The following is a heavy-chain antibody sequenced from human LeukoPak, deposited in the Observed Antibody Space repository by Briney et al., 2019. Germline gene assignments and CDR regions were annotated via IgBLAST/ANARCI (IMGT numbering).Heavy chain of an antibody. CDR3: ARGVSSWNNWFDP. J-gene: IGHJ5*02. CDR1: GGSISSSNYY. D-gene: IGHD6-13*01. V-gene: IGHV4-61*02. CDR2: IYTSGST. Sequence: SETLSLTCIVSGGSISSSNYYWSWIRQPAGKGLEWIGRIYTSGSTNYNPSLKSRVTISVDTSKNQFSLKLSSVTAADTAVYYCARGVSSWNNWFDPWGQGTLVTVSS.